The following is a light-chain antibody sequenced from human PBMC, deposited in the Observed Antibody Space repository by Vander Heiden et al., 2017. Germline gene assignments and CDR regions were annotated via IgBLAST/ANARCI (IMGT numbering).Light chain of an antibody. V-gene: IGLV1-40*01. CDR1: SSNIGAGYD. CDR2: GNN. J-gene: IGLJ1*01. CDR3: QSSDSSLSGSFV. Sequence: QSVLTQPRSVSGAPGQRVRIPCTGSSSNIGAGYDVHWYQQLPGRAPKLLIYGNNNRPSGVPDRFSGSKSGPSASLAITGLQAEDEGNYYCQSSDSSLSGSFVFGTGTKVTVL.